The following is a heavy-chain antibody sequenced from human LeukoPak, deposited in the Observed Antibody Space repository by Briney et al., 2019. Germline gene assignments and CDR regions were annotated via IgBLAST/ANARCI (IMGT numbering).Heavy chain of an antibody. V-gene: IGHV4-59*01. Sequence: PSETLSLTCTVSGGSISSYYWSWIRQPPGKGLEWIGYIYYSGSTNYNPSLKSRVTISVDTSKNQFSLKLSSVTAADTAVYYCAGGVVVAATARIGWFDPWGQGTLVTVSS. J-gene: IGHJ5*02. D-gene: IGHD2-15*01. CDR3: AGGVVVAATARIGWFDP. CDR1: GGSISSYY. CDR2: IYYSGST.